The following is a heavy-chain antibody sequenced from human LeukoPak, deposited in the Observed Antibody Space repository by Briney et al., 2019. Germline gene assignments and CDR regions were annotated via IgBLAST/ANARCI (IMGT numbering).Heavy chain of an antibody. CDR1: GGTFSSYA. CDR3: ARVRGLDPDY. Sequence: SVKVSCKASGGTFSSYAISWVRQAPGQGLGWMGRIIPILGIANYAQKFQGRVTITADKSTSTAYMELSSLRSEDTAVYYCARVRGLDPDYWGQGTLVTVSS. CDR2: IIPILGIA. V-gene: IGHV1-69*04. D-gene: IGHD3-10*01. J-gene: IGHJ4*02.